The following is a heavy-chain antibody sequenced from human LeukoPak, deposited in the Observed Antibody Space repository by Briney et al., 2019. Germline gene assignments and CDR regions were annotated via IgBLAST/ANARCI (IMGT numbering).Heavy chain of an antibody. Sequence: GASVKVSCKASRYLDTIRGINWMRQAPGQGLEWMGWISTYNGNTNYAQKVQGRVTMTTDPFTSTAYMELSRLRHDDTVVYYCARVTWYSCPFDPWGQGTLVTVSS. V-gene: IGHV1-18*01. D-gene: IGHD6-13*01. J-gene: IGHJ5*02. CDR1: RYLDTIRG. CDR3: ARVTWYSCPFDP. CDR2: ISTYNGNT.